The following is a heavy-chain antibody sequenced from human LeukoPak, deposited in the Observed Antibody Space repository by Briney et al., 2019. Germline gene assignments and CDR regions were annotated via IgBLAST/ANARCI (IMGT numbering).Heavy chain of an antibody. V-gene: IGHV3-74*01. D-gene: IGHD2-15*01. CDR1: GLTFRSYW. CDR3: ARDQRYCSGGYCYFDS. Sequence: GGSLRLSCVASGLTFRSYWMHWVRQAPGKGLEWVSRINGDGRSTSYADFVRGRFTISRDNAKNTLYLQVNSLRAEDTAVYYCARDQRYCSGGYCYFDSWGQGTLVTVSS. J-gene: IGHJ4*02. CDR2: INGDGRST.